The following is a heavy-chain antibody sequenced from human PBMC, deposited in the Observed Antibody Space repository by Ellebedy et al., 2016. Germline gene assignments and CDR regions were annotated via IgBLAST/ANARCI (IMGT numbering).Heavy chain of an antibody. CDR3: ARDTTVVRPFDI. D-gene: IGHD2-15*01. CDR1: GFAFSNYK. J-gene: IGHJ3*02. V-gene: IGHV3-21*01. CDR2: IDTTSTYI. Sequence: GGSLRLSXTASGFAFSNYKMNWVRQAPGKGLEWVASIDTTSTYIYYSDSMKGRFIISRDNGKKSLYLQANSLRGEDTAMYYCARDTTVVRPFDIWGPGTMVTVSS.